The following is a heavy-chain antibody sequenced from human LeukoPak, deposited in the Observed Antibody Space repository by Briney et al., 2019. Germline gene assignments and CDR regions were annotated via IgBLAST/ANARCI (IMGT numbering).Heavy chain of an antibody. CDR2: IIPIFGTA. Sequence: SVKVSCKASGGTFSSYAISWVRQAPGQGLEWMGGIIPIFGTANYAQKFQGRVTITADESTSTAYMELSSLRSEDTAVYYCARDLTYYYDSSGYYWDASDIWGQGTMVTVSS. CDR1: GGTFSSYA. J-gene: IGHJ3*02. CDR3: ARDLTYYYDSSGYYWDASDI. V-gene: IGHV1-69*01. D-gene: IGHD3-22*01.